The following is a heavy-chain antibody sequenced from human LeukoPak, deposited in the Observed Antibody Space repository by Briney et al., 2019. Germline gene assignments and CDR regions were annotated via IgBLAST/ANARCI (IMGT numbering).Heavy chain of an antibody. CDR1: GFTFSSYG. D-gene: IGHD3-22*01. J-gene: IGHJ4*02. V-gene: IGHV3-49*04. CDR3: TRDRHYYDSSGYPGDY. Sequence: GGSLRLSCAASGFTFSSYGMYWVRQAPGKGLEWVGFIRSKAYGGTTEYAASVKGRFTISRDDSKSIAYLQMNSLKTEDTAVYYCTRDRHYYDSSGYPGDYWGQGTLVTVSS. CDR2: IRSKAYGGTT.